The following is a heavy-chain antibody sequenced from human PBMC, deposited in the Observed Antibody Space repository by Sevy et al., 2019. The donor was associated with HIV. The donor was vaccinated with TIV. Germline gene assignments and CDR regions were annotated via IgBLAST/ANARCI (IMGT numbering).Heavy chain of an antibody. CDR2: ISGSGGST. J-gene: IGHJ4*02. D-gene: IGHD6-19*01. Sequence: GGSLRLSCAASGFTFSSYAMSWVRQAPGKGLEWVSAISGSGGSTYYADSLKGRVTISRDNSKNTLYLQMNSLRAEDTDVYDCAKEASGYSGGWYGQFDYWGQGTLVTVSS. CDR3: AKEASGYSGGWYGQFDY. V-gene: IGHV3-23*01. CDR1: GFTFSSYA.